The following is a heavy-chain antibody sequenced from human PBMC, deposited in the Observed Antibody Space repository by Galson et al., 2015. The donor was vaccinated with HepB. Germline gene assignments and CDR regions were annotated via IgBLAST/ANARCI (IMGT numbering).Heavy chain of an antibody. CDR1: GFTFSSYA. CDR2: ISYDGSNK. V-gene: IGHV3-30-3*01. CDR3: AREMTTKFSDTRFEI. D-gene: IGHD5-24*01. J-gene: IGHJ3*02. Sequence: SLRLSCAASGFTFSSYAMHWVRQAPGKGLEWVAVISYDGSNKYYADSVKGRFTISRDNSKNTLYLQMNSLRAEDTAVYYCAREMTTKFSDTRFEIWGQGTMVTVSS.